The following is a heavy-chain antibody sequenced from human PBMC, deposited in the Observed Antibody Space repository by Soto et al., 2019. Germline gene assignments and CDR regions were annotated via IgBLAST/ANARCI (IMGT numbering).Heavy chain of an antibody. CDR2: ISYDGSKK. CDR1: GFTFSSYG. V-gene: IGHV3-30*18. CDR3: AKTPYGDYVDAFDI. J-gene: IGHJ3*02. D-gene: IGHD4-17*01. Sequence: QVQLVESGGGVVQPGRSLRLSCAASGFTFSSYGMHWVRQAPGKGLEWVAVISYDGSKKYYVDSVKGRFTISRDNSKNTLYLQMNSLRAEATAVYYCAKTPYGDYVDAFDIWGQGTMVTVSS.